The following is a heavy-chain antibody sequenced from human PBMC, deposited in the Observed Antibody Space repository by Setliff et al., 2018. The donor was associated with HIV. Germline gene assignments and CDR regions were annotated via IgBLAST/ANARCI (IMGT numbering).Heavy chain of an antibody. J-gene: IGHJ4*02. CDR1: GFTFSGYG. D-gene: IGHD5-18*01. Sequence: PGGSLRLSCAASGFTFSGYGMDWVRQAPGKGLEWVGRIRNKANSFTIEYAASVRGRFTISKDESKNFLFLQMNSLKTEDTAVYYCARNQGNSFGQGFDYWGQGTLVTVSS. CDR2: IRNKANSFTI. V-gene: IGHV3-72*01. CDR3: ARNQGNSFGQGFDY.